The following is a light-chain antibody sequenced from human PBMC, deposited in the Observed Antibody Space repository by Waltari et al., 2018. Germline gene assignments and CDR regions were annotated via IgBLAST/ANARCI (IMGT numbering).Light chain of an antibody. CDR1: QRVGKNY. V-gene: IGKV3-20*01. Sequence: EIVFTQSPGTLSLSPGERATLACRASQRVGKNYLAWFQQKPGQAPRLLIHGASNGAPGVPARFSGRESGTHCTLSISRLGHEEFAGDYCQQHASSPLTFGGGTWVAIK. CDR3: QQHASSPLT. CDR2: GAS. J-gene: IGKJ4*01.